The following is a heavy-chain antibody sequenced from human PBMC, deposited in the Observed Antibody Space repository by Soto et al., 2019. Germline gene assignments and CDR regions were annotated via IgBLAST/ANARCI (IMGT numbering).Heavy chain of an antibody. CDR2: IDYSGST. CDR3: ARSESRGPFDY. V-gene: IGHV4-31*03. CDR1: GGSISRGGNY. Sequence: PSETLSLTCTVSGGSISRGGNYWSWIRHHPGKGWEWIGYIDYSGSTYYNPSLKSRVTISVDTSKNQFSLKLSSVTAADTAVYYCARSESRGPFDYWGQGTLVTVSS. J-gene: IGHJ4*02.